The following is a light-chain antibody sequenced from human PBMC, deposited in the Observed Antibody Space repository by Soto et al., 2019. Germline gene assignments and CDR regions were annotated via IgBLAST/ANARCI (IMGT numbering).Light chain of an antibody. CDR1: QNVRSN. V-gene: IGKV3-15*01. CDR3: QQYDVWPGT. J-gene: IGKJ1*01. Sequence: ITQSPATLSVSPGERATLSCRASQNVRSNLAWYQQKPGQAPRLLIYGASTRATGIPARFSGRGSGTEFILTISSLQSEDFAVYYCQQYDVWPGTFSQGTXVDI. CDR2: GAS.